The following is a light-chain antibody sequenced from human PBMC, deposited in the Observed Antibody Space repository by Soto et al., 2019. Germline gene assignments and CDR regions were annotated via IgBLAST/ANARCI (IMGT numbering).Light chain of an antibody. CDR1: QSIRSN. CDR2: GAS. CDR3: QQYNDWPPLT. J-gene: IGKJ4*01. Sequence: EILMTQSPATLSVSPGERVTLACRASQSIRSNLAWYQQKPGQAPRLLVYGASTRATGIPARFSGSGSGTEFTLTISSLQSEDFAVYYCQQYNDWPPLTFGGGTKGQI. V-gene: IGKV3-15*01.